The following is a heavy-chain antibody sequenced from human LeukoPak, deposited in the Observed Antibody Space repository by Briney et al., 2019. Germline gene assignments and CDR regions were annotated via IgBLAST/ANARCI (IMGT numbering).Heavy chain of an antibody. J-gene: IGHJ4*02. CDR1: GYTSTGYY. V-gene: IGHV1-2*02. CDR3: ARIGLWFGEFQGPLSFFDY. Sequence: ASVKVSCKASGYTSTGYYMHWVRQAPGQGLGWMGWINPNSGGTNYAQKFQGRVAMTRDTSISTAYMELSRLRSDDTAVYYCARIGLWFGEFQGPLSFFDYWGQGTLVTVSS. D-gene: IGHD3-10*01. CDR2: INPNSGGT.